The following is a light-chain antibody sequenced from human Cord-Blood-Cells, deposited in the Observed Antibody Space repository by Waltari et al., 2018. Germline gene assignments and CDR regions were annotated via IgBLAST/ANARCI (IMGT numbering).Light chain of an antibody. CDR1: SSDVGGYNY. Sequence: QSALTQPASVSGSPGQSITISCTGTSSDVGGYNYVSWYQQHPGKAPKLMIYDVSNRPSGVSNRFSGSKSGNTASLTISGLQAEDEADYYCSSYISSNYVFGTGTKVTVL. J-gene: IGLJ1*01. CDR3: SSYISSNYV. CDR2: DVS. V-gene: IGLV2-14*01.